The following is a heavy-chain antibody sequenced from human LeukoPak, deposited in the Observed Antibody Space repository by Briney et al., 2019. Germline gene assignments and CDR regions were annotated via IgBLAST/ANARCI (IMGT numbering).Heavy chain of an antibody. D-gene: IGHD4-23*01. V-gene: IGHV4-61*02. CDR3: ARYDYGGPFDY. Sequence: PSQTLSLTCTVSGGPISSGSYYWSWIRQPAGKGLEWIGRIYTSGSTNYNPSLKSRVTISVDTSKNQFSLKLSSVTAADTAVYYCARYDYGGPFDYWGQGTLVTVSS. J-gene: IGHJ4*02. CDR2: IYTSGST. CDR1: GGPISSGSYY.